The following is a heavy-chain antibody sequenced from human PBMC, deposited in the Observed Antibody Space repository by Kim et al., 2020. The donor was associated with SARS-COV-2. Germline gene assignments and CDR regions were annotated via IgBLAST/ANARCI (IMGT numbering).Heavy chain of an antibody. Sequence: NPSLKSRVTISVDTSKNQFSLKLSSVTAADTAVYYCARTLEGAAAQLDVWGKGTTVTVSS. V-gene: IGHV4-4*09. J-gene: IGHJ6*04. CDR3: ARTLEGAAAQLDV. D-gene: IGHD6-13*01.